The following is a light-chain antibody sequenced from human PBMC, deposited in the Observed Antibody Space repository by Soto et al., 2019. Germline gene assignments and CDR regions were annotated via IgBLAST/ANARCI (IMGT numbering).Light chain of an antibody. V-gene: IGKV1-13*02. CDR3: QQVNTIPFT. CDR2: STS. CDR1: QGIGSS. J-gene: IGKJ4*01. Sequence: AIQLTQSPSSLSASVGDRVTITYRASQGIGSSLAWYQQKPGKPPRVLIYSTSTLSNGVPSSFSGSGSGTDFSLTISSLQPEDFVTYFCQQVNTIPFTFGGGTKVDIK.